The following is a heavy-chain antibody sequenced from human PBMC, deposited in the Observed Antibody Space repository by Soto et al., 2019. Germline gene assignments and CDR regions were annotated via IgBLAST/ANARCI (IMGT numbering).Heavy chain of an antibody. CDR1: GYTFTSYA. D-gene: IGHD3-22*01. J-gene: IGHJ6*02. CDR2: INAGNGNT. Sequence: ASVKVSCKASGYTFTSYAMHWVRQAPGQRLEWMGWINAGNGNTKYSQKFQGRVTITRDTSASTAYMELSSLRSEDTAVYYCAREDLIVVVIPRGMDVWGQGTTVTVSS. V-gene: IGHV1-3*01. CDR3: AREDLIVVVIPRGMDV.